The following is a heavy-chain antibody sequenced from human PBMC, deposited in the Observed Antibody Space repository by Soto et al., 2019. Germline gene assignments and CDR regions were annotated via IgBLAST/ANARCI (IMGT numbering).Heavy chain of an antibody. CDR3: ARHNLDIVATVYYYYMDV. CDR1: GFTVSSNY. D-gene: IGHD5-12*01. CDR2: IYSGGST. Sequence: GGSLRLSCAASGFTVSSNYMSWVRQAPGKGLEWVSVIYSGGSTYYADSVKGRFTISRDNSKNTLYLQMNSLRAEDTAVYYCARHNLDIVATVYYYYMDVWGKGTTVTVSS. V-gene: IGHV3-66*04. J-gene: IGHJ6*03.